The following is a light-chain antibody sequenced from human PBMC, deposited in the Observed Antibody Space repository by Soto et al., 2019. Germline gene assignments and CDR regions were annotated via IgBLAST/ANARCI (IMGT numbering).Light chain of an antibody. Sequence: QSVLTQPASVSGSPGQSITISCTGTSSDVGGYNYVSWYQQHPGKAPKLMIYEVSKRPSGVSDRFSGSRSGNTASLTISGLQTEDEADYYCSSFTSSDTQVFGTGTKVTVL. CDR1: SSDVGGYNY. J-gene: IGLJ1*01. V-gene: IGLV2-14*01. CDR2: EVS. CDR3: SSFTSSDTQV.